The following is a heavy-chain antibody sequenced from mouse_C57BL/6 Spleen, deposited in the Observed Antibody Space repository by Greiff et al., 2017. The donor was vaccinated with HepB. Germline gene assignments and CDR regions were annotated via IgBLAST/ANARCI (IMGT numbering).Heavy chain of an antibody. CDR2: INPNNGGT. J-gene: IGHJ4*01. Sequence: EVQLQQSGPELVKPGASVKIPCKASGYTFTDYNMDWVKQSHGKSLEWIGDINPNNGGTIYNQKFKGKATLTVDKSSSTAYIELRSLTSEDTAVYYCARGGVYSNPYYYAMDYWGQGTSVTVSS. CDR3: ARGGVYSNPYYYAMDY. D-gene: IGHD2-5*01. V-gene: IGHV1-18*01. CDR1: GYTFTDYN.